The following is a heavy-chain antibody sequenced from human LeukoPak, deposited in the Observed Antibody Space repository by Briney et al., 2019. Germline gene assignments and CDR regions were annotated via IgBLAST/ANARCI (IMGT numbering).Heavy chain of an antibody. CDR1: GGSFSGYY. J-gene: IGHJ6*02. D-gene: IGHD6-19*01. Sequence: PSETLSLTCAVYGGSFSGYYWSWIRQPPGKGLEWIGEINHSGSTNYNPSLKSRVTISVDTSKNQFSLKLSSVTAVDTAVYYCARIQWLVYYYYGMDVWGQGTTVTVSS. CDR2: INHSGST. CDR3: ARIQWLVYYYYGMDV. V-gene: IGHV4-34*01.